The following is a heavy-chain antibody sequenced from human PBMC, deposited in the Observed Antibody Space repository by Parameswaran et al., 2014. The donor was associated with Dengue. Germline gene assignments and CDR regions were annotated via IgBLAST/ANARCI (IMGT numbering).Heavy chain of an antibody. J-gene: IGHJ4*02. CDR1: GGSFSGYY. CDR2: INHSGST. V-gene: IGHV4-34*01. Sequence: AGGSLRLSCAVYGGSFSGYYWSWIRQPPGKGLEWIGEINHSGSTNYNPSLKSRVTISVDTSKNQFSLKLSSVTAADTAVYYCARGLGYYYDSSGNRLPYFDYWGQGTLVTVSS. CDR3: ARGLGYYYDSSGNRLPYFDY. D-gene: IGHD3-22*01.